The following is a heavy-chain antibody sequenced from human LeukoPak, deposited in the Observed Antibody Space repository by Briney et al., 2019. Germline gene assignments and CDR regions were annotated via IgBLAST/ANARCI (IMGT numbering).Heavy chain of an antibody. J-gene: IGHJ4*02. CDR3: ARGFLDFDS. V-gene: IGHV3-33*01. CDR2: IWYDGSDT. D-gene: IGHD3-3*01. CDR1: GFTFSSFG. Sequence: GGSLRLSCVASGFTFSSFGMHWLRQAPGKGLEWVALIWYDGSDTYYADSVKGRFTISRDDSKNTVYLQMNSLRAEDTALYYCARGFLDFDSWGQGTLVIVSS.